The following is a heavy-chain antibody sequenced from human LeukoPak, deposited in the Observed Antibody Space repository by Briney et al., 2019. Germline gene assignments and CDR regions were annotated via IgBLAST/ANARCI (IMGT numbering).Heavy chain of an antibody. J-gene: IGHJ6*02. CDR3: ARRRGSRGWDYYYGMDV. D-gene: IGHD1-26*01. CDR2: IYYSGST. Sequence: PSETLSLTCTVSGGSISSYYWSWIRQPPGKGLEWIGYIYYSGSTNYNPSLKSRVTISVDTSKNQSSLKLSSVTAADTAVYYCARRRGSRGWDYYYGMDVWGQGTTVTVSS. CDR1: GGSISSYY. V-gene: IGHV4-59*08.